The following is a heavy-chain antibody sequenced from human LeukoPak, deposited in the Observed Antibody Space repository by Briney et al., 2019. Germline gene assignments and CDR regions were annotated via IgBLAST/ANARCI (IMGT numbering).Heavy chain of an antibody. CDR1: GFTFDDYG. Sequence: GGSLRLSCAASGFTFDDYGMSWVRQAPGKGLEWVSGINWNGGSTGYADSAKGRFTISRDNAKNSLYLQMNSLRAEDTALYHCARDRRYYDSSARGPFDYWGQGTLVTVSS. CDR2: INWNGGST. V-gene: IGHV3-20*01. CDR3: ARDRRYYDSSARGPFDY. D-gene: IGHD3-22*01. J-gene: IGHJ4*02.